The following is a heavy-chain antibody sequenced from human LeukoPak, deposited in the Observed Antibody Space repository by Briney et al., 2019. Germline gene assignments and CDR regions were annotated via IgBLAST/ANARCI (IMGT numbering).Heavy chain of an antibody. V-gene: IGHV4-30-2*01. D-gene: IGHD3-16*01. CDR1: GGSISSGGYS. J-gene: IGHJ3*02. CDR2: VYYSGSS. CDR3: ARGWANAFDI. Sequence: PSQTLSLTYAVSGGSISSGGYSWSWIRQPPGKGLEWIGSVYYSGSSYYNPSLDSRLTISIDGSKNQFSLRLSSVTAADTAAYYCARGWANAFDIWGQGTMVTVSS.